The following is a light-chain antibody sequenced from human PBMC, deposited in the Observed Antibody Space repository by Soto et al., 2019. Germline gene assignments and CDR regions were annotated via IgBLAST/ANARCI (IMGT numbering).Light chain of an antibody. J-gene: IGLJ1*01. V-gene: IGLV2-8*01. CDR1: SSDVGGYNY. CDR3: SSYAGSNNLGV. Sequence: QAVVTQPPSASGSPGQSVTISCTGTSSDVGGYNYVSWYQLHPGKAPKLMISEVSKRPSGVPDRFSGSKSGNTASLTVSGLQAEDEADYYCSSYAGSNNLGVFGTGTKLTVL. CDR2: EVS.